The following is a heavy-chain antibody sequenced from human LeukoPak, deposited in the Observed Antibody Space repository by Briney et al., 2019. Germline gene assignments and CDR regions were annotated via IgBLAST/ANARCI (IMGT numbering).Heavy chain of an antibody. CDR2: IKSDGSTT. J-gene: IGHJ4*02. Sequence: GGSLRLSCAASGFTFSSYWMHWVRQAPGKGLVWVSRIKSDGSTTTYADSVKGRFTIYRDNAKNTLYLQMNRLRAEDTAVYYCARVVDTHFDYWGQGTLVTVSS. D-gene: IGHD5-18*01. V-gene: IGHV3-74*01. CDR1: GFTFSSYW. CDR3: ARVVDTHFDY.